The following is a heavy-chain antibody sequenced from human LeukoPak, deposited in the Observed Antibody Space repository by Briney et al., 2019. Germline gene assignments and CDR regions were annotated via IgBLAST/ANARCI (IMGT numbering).Heavy chain of an antibody. CDR2: IYYSGST. V-gene: IGHV4-39*07. CDR3: ARHGAHIAARPFDY. Sequence: SETLSLTCTVSGGSISRSDYYWGWIRQPPGKGLEWIGNIYYSGSTNYNPSLKSRVTISVDTSKNQFSLKLSSVTAADTAVYYCARHGAHIAARPFDYWGQGTLVTVSS. CDR1: GGSISRSDYY. D-gene: IGHD6-6*01. J-gene: IGHJ4*02.